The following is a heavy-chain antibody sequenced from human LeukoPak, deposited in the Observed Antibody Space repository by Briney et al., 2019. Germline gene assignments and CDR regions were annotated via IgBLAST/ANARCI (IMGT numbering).Heavy chain of an antibody. Sequence: APVKVSCKASGYTFTGYYMHWVRQAPGQGLEWMGWINPNSGGTNYAQKFQGRVTMTRDTSISTAYMELSRLRSDDTAVYYCARDSERIMITFGGVIAGYYFDYWGQGTLVTVSS. CDR1: GYTFTGYY. CDR3: ARDSERIMITFGGVIAGYYFDY. D-gene: IGHD3-16*01. J-gene: IGHJ4*02. CDR2: INPNSGGT. V-gene: IGHV1-2*02.